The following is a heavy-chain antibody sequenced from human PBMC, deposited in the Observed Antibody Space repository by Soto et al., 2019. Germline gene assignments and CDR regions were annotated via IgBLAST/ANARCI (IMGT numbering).Heavy chain of an antibody. Sequence: GGSLRLSCETSGFTFDDYSMHWVRQAPGKGLEWVSGISWNSGDIAYADSVKGRFTISRDNAKNSLFLQMNSLTTEDTALYYCAKRKRSYGSGSRAYFDFWGRGTLVTVSS. V-gene: IGHV3-9*01. CDR2: ISWNSGDI. CDR1: GFTFDDYS. D-gene: IGHD3-10*01. CDR3: AKRKRSYGSGSRAYFDF. J-gene: IGHJ2*01.